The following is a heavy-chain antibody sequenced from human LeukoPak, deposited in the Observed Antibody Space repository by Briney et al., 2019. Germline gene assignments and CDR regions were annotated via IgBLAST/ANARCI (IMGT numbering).Heavy chain of an antibody. Sequence: ASVKVSCKASGYTFTSYDINWVRQATGQGLEWMGWMNPNSGNTGYAQKFQGRVTMTRNTSISTAYMELSSLRSEDTAVYYCARENTIFGVVTGLDVWDQGTTVTVSS. CDR1: GYTFTSYD. V-gene: IGHV1-8*01. CDR2: MNPNSGNT. D-gene: IGHD3-3*01. J-gene: IGHJ6*02. CDR3: ARENTIFGVVTGLDV.